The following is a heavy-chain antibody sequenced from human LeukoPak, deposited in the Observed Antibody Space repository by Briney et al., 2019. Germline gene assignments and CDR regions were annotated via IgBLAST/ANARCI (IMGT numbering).Heavy chain of an antibody. V-gene: IGHV3-48*04. CDR2: ISSSSSTI. CDR1: GFTFSSYS. CDR3: ARDYYYYDSSGYYPFQH. Sequence: PGGSLRLSCAASGFTFSSYSMNWVRQAPGKGLEWVSYISSSSSTIYYADSVKGRFTISRDNAKNSLYLQMNSLRAEDTAVYYCARDYYYYDSSGYYPFQHWGQGTLVTVSS. J-gene: IGHJ1*01. D-gene: IGHD3-22*01.